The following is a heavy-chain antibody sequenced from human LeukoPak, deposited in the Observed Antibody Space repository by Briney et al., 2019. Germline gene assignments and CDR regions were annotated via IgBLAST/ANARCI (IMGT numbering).Heavy chain of an antibody. CDR2: IKQDGSEK. CDR3: ARLSVGAGDHDY. D-gene: IGHD1-26*01. CDR1: GFTCSSYW. J-gene: IGHJ4*02. Sequence: PGGSLRLSCAASGFTCSSYWMSWVRQAPGKGLEWVANIKQDGSEKYYVDSVKGRFTISRDNAKNSLYLQMNSLRAEDTAVYYCARLSVGAGDHDYWGQGTLVTVSS. V-gene: IGHV3-7*01.